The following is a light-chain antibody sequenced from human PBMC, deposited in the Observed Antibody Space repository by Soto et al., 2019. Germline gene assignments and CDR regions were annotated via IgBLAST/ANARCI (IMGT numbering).Light chain of an antibody. J-gene: IGKJ1*01. CDR1: QSVSSY. V-gene: IGKV3-11*01. Sequence: EILLTQSPATLSLLPGQRDTLSCRASQSVSSYLAWYQQKPGQAPRLLIYDASNRATGIPARFSGSGSGTELTLTISSLEPEDFAVYSCQLRQAFGKGPQLDIK. CDR3: QLRQA. CDR2: DAS.